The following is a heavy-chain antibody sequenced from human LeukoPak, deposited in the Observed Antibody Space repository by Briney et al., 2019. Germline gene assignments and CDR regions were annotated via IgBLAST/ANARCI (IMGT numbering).Heavy chain of an antibody. CDR3: ARGSIAVAPIISPGGFDI. V-gene: IGHV3-66*01. Sequence: GGSLRLSCAVSPFIVNSNFMGWVRQAPGKGLEWVSVLYGGGGTYYAGSVKGRFTMSRDNSKNTLFLQMSSLRAEDTAVYYCARGSIAVAPIISPGGFDIWGQGTMVTVSS. D-gene: IGHD2-21*01. J-gene: IGHJ3*02. CDR2: LYGGGGT. CDR1: PFIVNSNF.